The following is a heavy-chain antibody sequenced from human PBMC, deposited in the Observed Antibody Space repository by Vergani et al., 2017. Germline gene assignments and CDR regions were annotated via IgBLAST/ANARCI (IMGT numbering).Heavy chain of an antibody. V-gene: IGHV4-38-2*01. CDR1: DSSIMTNPY. CDR3: ARHRGSVGFFPSSYFYGMDV. CDR2: IHHSGDT. D-gene: IGHD3-10*01. J-gene: IGHJ6*02. Sequence: QVQLQESGPGLVKPSETLTLTCDVSDSSIMTNPYWGWFRQSPGKGLEWIGCIHHSGDTHYNSSLKSRVSISIVSSSKFSLSLTSVTAAYTAIYYCARHRGSVGFFPSSYFYGMDVWGHGTTVTVSS.